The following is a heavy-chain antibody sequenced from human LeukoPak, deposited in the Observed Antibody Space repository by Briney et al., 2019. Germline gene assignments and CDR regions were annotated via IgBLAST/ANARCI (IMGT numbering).Heavy chain of an antibody. Sequence: GGSLRLSCAASGFTLSNHALIWVRQAPGKGLEWVAFIQYDESTKYYADSLKGRFTISRDNSKNTLYLQMNSLRAEDTAVYYCARDSIRQQLYYFDYWGQGTLVTVSS. V-gene: IGHV3-30*02. CDR3: ARDSIRQQLYYFDY. CDR1: GFTLSNHA. CDR2: IQYDESTK. J-gene: IGHJ4*02. D-gene: IGHD6-13*01.